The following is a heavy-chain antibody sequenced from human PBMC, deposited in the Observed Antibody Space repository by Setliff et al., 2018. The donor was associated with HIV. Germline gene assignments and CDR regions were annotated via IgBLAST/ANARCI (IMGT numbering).Heavy chain of an antibody. J-gene: IGHJ5*02. CDR2: LYFSGRA. CDR1: GGSISSSSYY. Sequence: SETLSLTCTVSGGSISSSSYYWGWIRQPPGKGLEWVGSLYFSGRAYYNPSLKSRVTVSVDASKNQFSLKLSSVTAADTAVYYCARAPPITIFGSDWFDPWGQGTLVTVSS. D-gene: IGHD3-3*01. V-gene: IGHV4-39*07. CDR3: ARAPPITIFGSDWFDP.